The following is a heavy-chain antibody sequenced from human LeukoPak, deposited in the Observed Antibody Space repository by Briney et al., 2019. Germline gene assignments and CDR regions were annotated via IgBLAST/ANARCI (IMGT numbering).Heavy chain of an antibody. Sequence: SETLSLTCTVSGDSISSSMFYWGWLRQPPGRGLEWIGNILYSGSTYYNPSLKSRVTISVDTSKNQFSLKLSSVTAADTAADFCARERGEYLGDGVFDYWGQGALVTVSS. D-gene: IGHD3-16*01. CDR1: GDSISSSMFY. CDR3: ARERGEYLGDGVFDY. CDR2: ILYSGST. J-gene: IGHJ4*02. V-gene: IGHV4-39*07.